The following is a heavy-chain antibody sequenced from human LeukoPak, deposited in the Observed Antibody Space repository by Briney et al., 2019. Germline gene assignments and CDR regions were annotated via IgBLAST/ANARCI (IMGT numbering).Heavy chain of an antibody. D-gene: IGHD2-15*01. CDR1: GGAFSGYY. CDR2: INHSGST. V-gene: IGHV4-34*01. Sequence: KPSETLSLTCAVYGGAFSGYYWSWIRQPPGKGLEWTGGINHSGSTNYNPSLKSRVTISVDTSKNQFSLKLSSVTAADTAVYYCASTLYCSGGSCYRNYYYYYMDVWGKGTTVTVSS. J-gene: IGHJ6*03. CDR3: ASTLYCSGGSCYRNYYYYYMDV.